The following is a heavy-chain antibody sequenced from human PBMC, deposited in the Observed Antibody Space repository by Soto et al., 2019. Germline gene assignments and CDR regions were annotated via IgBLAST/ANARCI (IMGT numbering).Heavy chain of an antibody. CDR1: GFTFSSYA. D-gene: IGHD2-21*02. CDR3: AKDDLAFVVVTAIGSSKSAIGAFDI. V-gene: IGHV3-23*01. J-gene: IGHJ3*02. Sequence: QPGGSLRLSCAASGFTFSSYAMSWVRQAPGKGLEWVSAISGSGGSTYYADSVKGRFTISRDNSKNTLYLQMNSLRAEDTAVYYCAKDDLAFVVVTAIGSSKSAIGAFDIWGQGTMVTVSS. CDR2: ISGSGGST.